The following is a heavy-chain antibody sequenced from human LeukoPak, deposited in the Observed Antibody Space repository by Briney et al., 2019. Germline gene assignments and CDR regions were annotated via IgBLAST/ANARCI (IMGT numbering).Heavy chain of an antibody. CDR1: AFIFSGHW. CDR2: IKEDGSER. D-gene: IGHD2-15*01. J-gene: IGHJ5*02. CDR3: ARDHDYCSGGSCYPRNWFDP. V-gene: IGHV3-7*03. Sequence: GGSLRLSCEGSAFIFSGHWMNWVRQTPGKGLEWVASIKEDGSERQYVDSVKGRFSISRDNTKGSLFLQLNSLRAEDTAVYYCARDHDYCSGGSCYPRNWFDPWGQGTLVTVSS.